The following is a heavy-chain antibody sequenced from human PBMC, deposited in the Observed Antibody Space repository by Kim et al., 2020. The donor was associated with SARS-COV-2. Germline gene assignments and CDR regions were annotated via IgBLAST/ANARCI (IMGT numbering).Heavy chain of an antibody. D-gene: IGHD2-2*01. J-gene: IGHJ6*02. CDR1: GFTFSSYA. Sequence: GGSLRLSCSASGFTFSSYAMHWVRQAPGKGLEYVSAISSNGGSTYYADSVKGRFTISRDNSKNTLYLQMSSLRAEDTAVYYCVETWGIVVVPAATPYYGMDVWGQGTTVTVSS. V-gene: IGHV3-64D*06. CDR2: ISSNGGST. CDR3: VETWGIVVVPAATPYYGMDV.